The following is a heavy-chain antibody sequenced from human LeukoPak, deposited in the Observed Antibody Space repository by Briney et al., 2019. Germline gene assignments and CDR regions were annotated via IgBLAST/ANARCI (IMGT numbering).Heavy chain of an antibody. V-gene: IGHV4-39*01. CDR1: GGSISSSSYY. J-gene: IGHJ5*02. D-gene: IGHD3-10*01. Sequence: PSETLSLTCTVSGGSISSSSYYWGWIRQPPGKGLEWIGSIYYNGSTYYNPSLKSRVTISVDTSKNQFSLKLSSVTAADTAVYYCARHSGNTMVRVNNWFDPWGQGTLVTVSS. CDR2: IYYNGST. CDR3: ARHSGNTMVRVNNWFDP.